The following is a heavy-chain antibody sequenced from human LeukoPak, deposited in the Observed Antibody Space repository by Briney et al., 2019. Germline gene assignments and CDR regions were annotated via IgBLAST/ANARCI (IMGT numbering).Heavy chain of an antibody. D-gene: IGHD1-26*01. Sequence: GGSLRLSCVTSGFSFDNYGMSWVRQAPGKGLEWVAVISYDGSNKYYADSVKGRFTISRDNSKNTLYLQMNSLRAEDTAVYYCARSPHSGSPKLDYWGQGTLVTVSS. J-gene: IGHJ4*02. CDR1: GFSFDNYG. V-gene: IGHV3-30*03. CDR3: ARSPHSGSPKLDY. CDR2: ISYDGSNK.